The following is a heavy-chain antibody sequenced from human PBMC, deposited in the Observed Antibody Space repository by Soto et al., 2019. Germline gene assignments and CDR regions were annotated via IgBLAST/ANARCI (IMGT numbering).Heavy chain of an antibody. Sequence: LRLSCAASGFTFDDYAMHWVRQAPGKGLEWVSGISWNSGSIGYADSVKGRFTISRDNAKNSLYLQMNSLRAEDTALYYCAKDHLAAFDIWGQGTMVTVSS. D-gene: IGHD3-3*02. CDR3: AKDHLAAFDI. J-gene: IGHJ3*02. V-gene: IGHV3-9*01. CDR1: GFTFDDYA. CDR2: ISWNSGSI.